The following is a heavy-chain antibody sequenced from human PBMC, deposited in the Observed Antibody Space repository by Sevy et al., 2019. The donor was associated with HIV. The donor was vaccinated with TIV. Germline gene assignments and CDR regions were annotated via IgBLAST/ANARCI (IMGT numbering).Heavy chain of an antibody. Sequence: GGSLRLSCAASGFTFSSYDMHWVRQATGKGLEWVSAIGTAGDTYYPGSVKGRFTISRENAKSSLYLQMNSLRGGDTAVYHCARARCSGGRCYSDAFDIWGQRTMVTVSS. CDR1: GFTFSSYD. CDR2: IGTAGDT. J-gene: IGHJ3*02. V-gene: IGHV3-13*01. D-gene: IGHD2-15*01. CDR3: ARARCSGGRCYSDAFDI.